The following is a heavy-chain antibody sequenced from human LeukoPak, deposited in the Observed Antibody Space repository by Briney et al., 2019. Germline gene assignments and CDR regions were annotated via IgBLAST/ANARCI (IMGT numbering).Heavy chain of an antibody. V-gene: IGHV5-51*01. J-gene: IGHJ4*02. CDR3: ARQGYSYGFDY. CDR2: IYPGDSNT. D-gene: IGHD5-18*01. Sequence: GESLKISCKGSGYSFTSYWIGWVRQMPVQGLEWVGIIYPGDSNTRYSPSFQGQVTISADKTISTAYLQWSSPKASDTAMYYCARQGYSYGFDYWGQGTLVTVSS. CDR1: GYSFTSYW.